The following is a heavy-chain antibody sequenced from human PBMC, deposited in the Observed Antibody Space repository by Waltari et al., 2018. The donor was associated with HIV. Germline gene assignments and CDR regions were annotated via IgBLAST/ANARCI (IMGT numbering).Heavy chain of an antibody. CDR2: IAVSSAYT. CDR3: ARVARGLRQGSFDI. V-gene: IGHV3-11*05. CDR1: GFPFSDYY. J-gene: IGHJ3*02. Sequence: QVHLVESGGDLVKPGGSLRLSCVGSGFPFSDYYMTWLRQAPGKSVGGVSYIAVSSAYTNYGDSVKGRFTMSRDDAKKSLLLQINSRRPEDTAVYYCARVARGLRQGSFDIWGQGTMVTVAS. D-gene: IGHD2-15*01.